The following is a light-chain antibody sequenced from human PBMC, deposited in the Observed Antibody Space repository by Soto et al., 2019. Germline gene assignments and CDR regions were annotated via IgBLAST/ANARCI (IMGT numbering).Light chain of an antibody. J-gene: IGLJ2*01. Sequence: QSALTQPASVSGSPGQSITISCTGTSSDVGAYNYVSWYQQHPGKAPKLLIYDVSNRPSGISNRFSGSKSGYTASLIISGLQAEDEADYYCTSYRGRNNFEIFGGGTKVTVL. CDR1: SSDVGAYNY. CDR3: TSYRGRNNFEI. CDR2: DVS. V-gene: IGLV2-14*03.